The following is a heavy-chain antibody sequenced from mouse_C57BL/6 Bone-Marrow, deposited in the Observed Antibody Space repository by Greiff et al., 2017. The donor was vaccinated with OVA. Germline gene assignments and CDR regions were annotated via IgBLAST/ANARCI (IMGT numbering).Heavy chain of an antibody. CDR3: ASIYYGYDEEGYFDY. Sequence: VQLQQSGPELVKPGASVKMSCKASGYTFTDYNMHWVKQSHGKSLEWIGYINPNNVGTTYNQKFKGKATLTVNKSSSTAYMELRSLTSEDAAVYYCASIYYGYDEEGYFDYWGQGTTLTGSS. V-gene: IGHV1-22*01. CDR2: INPNNVGT. D-gene: IGHD2-2*01. J-gene: IGHJ2*01. CDR1: GYTFTDYN.